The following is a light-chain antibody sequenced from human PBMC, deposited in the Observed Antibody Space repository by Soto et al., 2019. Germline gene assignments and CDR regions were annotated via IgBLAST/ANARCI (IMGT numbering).Light chain of an antibody. J-gene: IGLJ2*01. CDR3: QSYDSSLSAFVV. V-gene: IGLV1-40*01. Sequence: QSVLTQPPSVSGAPGQRVTISCTGSSSNIGAGYDVHWYQPLPGPAPKLLIYGNSNRTSGVPDRFPCSKSGTSASLAITGLQAEYEADYYCQSYDSSLSAFVVFGGGTKLTVL. CDR2: GNS. CDR1: SSNIGAGYD.